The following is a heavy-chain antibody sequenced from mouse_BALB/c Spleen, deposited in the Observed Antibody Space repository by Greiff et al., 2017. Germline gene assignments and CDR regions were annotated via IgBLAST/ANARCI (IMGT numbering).Heavy chain of an antibody. CDR2: INPGSGGT. Sequence: VQLVESGAELVRPGTSVKVSCKASGYAFTNYLIEWVKQRPGQGLEWIGVINPGSGGTNYNEKFKGKATLTADKSSSTAYMQLSSLTSDDSAVYFCARPYYRYDVGAMDYWGQGTSVTVSS. CDR1: GYAFTNYL. V-gene: IGHV1-54*01. CDR3: ARPYYRYDVGAMDY. D-gene: IGHD2-14*01. J-gene: IGHJ4*01.